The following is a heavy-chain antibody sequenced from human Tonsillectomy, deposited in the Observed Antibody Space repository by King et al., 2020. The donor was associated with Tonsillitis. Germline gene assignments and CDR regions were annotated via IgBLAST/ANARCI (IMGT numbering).Heavy chain of an antibody. CDR1: GFTFSDSS. D-gene: IGHD2-15*01. CDR2: IRSKVDNYAT. Sequence: QLVQSGGGLVQPGGSLKLSCAASGFTFSDSSMHWVRQASGKGLQWVGRIRSKVDNYATAYAASVEGRFTVSRDDSKNTAYLQMNSLKTEDTAVYYCTTRLGYCSGGSCPTGYYGMDVWGQGTTVTVSS. V-gene: IGHV3-73*01. CDR3: TTRLGYCSGGSCPTGYYGMDV. J-gene: IGHJ6*02.